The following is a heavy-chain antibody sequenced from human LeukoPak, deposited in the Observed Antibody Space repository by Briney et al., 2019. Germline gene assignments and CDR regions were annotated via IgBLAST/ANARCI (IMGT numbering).Heavy chain of an antibody. J-gene: IGHJ4*02. CDR2: ISGSGGST. D-gene: IGHD3-16*02. V-gene: IGHV3-23*01. CDR3: ANPFVWGSYRLAF. Sequence: PGGSLRLSCAASGFTFSSYAMTWVRQAPGKGLEWVSGISGSGGSTYYADSVKGRFTISRDNSKNTLYLQMNSLRVEDTAVYYCANPFVWGSYRLAFWGQGTLVTVSS. CDR1: GFTFSSYA.